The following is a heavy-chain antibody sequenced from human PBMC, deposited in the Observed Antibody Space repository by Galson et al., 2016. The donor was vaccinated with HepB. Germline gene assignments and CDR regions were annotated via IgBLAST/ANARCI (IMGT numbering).Heavy chain of an antibody. CDR2: INAGGHNT. J-gene: IGHJ3*02. Sequence: SVKVSCKASGHTFTTYAIHWVRQAPGQRLEWMGWINAGGHNTRFSQRFQDRVTIRRDTSASTTYMELSSLRFDDTAVYYCASLFGATGAFDIWGQGTMVTVSS. D-gene: IGHD1-26*01. V-gene: IGHV1-3*01. CDR1: GHTFTTYA. CDR3: ASLFGATGAFDI.